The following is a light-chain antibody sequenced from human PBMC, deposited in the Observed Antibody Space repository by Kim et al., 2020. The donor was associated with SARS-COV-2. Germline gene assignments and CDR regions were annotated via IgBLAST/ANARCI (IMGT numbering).Light chain of an antibody. CDR2: GKN. V-gene: IGLV3-19*01. CDR3: NSRDSNDNVV. Sequence: SSELTQDPAVSVALGQTVRITCQGDSLRSYYSTWYQQKPGQAPILVIYGKNNRPSGIPDPFSGSSSGNTASFTITGTQAGDEADYYCNSRDSNDNVVFGG. CDR1: SLRSYY. J-gene: IGLJ2*01.